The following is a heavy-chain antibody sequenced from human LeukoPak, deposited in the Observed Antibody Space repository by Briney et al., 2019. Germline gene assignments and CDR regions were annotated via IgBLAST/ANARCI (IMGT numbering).Heavy chain of an antibody. J-gene: IGHJ4*02. D-gene: IGHD3-22*01. V-gene: IGHV3-30*18. CDR1: GFTFSSYG. CDR2: ISYDVGKK. CDR3: GKEDYYDTSGYRD. Sequence: GGSLRLSCAASGFTFSSYGMHWVRQAPGKGLEWVAVISYDVGKKYYADSVKGRFTISRDNSKNTLYLQMNSLRAEDTAVYYFGKEDYYDTSGYRDWGQGTLVTVSS.